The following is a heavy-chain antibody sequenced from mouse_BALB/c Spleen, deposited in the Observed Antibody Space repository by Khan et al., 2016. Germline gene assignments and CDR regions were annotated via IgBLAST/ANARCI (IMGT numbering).Heavy chain of an antibody. CDR1: DYTFTSYW. Sequence: QVQLQQSGAELAKPGASVKMSCKASDYTFTSYWMHWVKQRPGQGLEWIGYINPSTGYTEYNQKFKDKATLTADKSSSTAYMQLSSLTSEDSAVYYCATHYDYDEFYAMDYWGQGTSVTVSS. CDR3: ATHYDYDEFYAMDY. V-gene: IGHV1-7*01. D-gene: IGHD2-4*01. CDR2: INPSTGYT. J-gene: IGHJ4*01.